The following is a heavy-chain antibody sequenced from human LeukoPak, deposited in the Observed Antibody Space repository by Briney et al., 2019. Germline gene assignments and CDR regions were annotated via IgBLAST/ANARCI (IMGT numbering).Heavy chain of an antibody. Sequence: SETLSLTCTVSGGSISSSSYYWGWIRQPPGKGLEWIGSIYYSGSTYYNPSLKSRVTISVDTSKNQFSLKLSSVTAADTAVYYCAKDDNSSGWYCAFDIWGQGTMVTVSS. CDR2: IYYSGST. D-gene: IGHD6-19*01. CDR3: AKDDNSSGWYCAFDI. V-gene: IGHV4-39*02. J-gene: IGHJ3*02. CDR1: GGSISSSSYY.